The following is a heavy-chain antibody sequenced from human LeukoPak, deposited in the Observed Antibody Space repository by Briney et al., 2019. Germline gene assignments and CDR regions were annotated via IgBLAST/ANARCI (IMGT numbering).Heavy chain of an antibody. CDR2: ISSSSSYI. J-gene: IGHJ3*02. CDR3: AKGYSSSGTDAFDI. Sequence: GGSLRLSCAASGFTFSSYSMNWVRQAPGKGLEWVSSISSSSSYIYYADSVKGRFTISRDNAKNSLYLQMNSLRAEDTALYYCAKGYSSSGTDAFDIWGQGTMVTVPS. V-gene: IGHV3-21*04. CDR1: GFTFSSYS. D-gene: IGHD6-13*01.